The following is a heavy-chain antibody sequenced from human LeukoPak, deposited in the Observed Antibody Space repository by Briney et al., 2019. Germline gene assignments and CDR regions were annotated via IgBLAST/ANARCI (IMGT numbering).Heavy chain of an antibody. V-gene: IGHV4-59*08. CDR2: IYYGGST. J-gene: IGHJ6*02. CDR1: GGSISSYY. CDR3: ARRDHYYYGMDV. Sequence: SETLSLTCTVSGGSISSYYWSWIRQPPGKGLEWIGYIYYGGSTNYNPSLKSRVTISVDTSKNQFSLKLSSVTAADTAVYYCARRDHYYYGMDVWGQGTTVTVSS.